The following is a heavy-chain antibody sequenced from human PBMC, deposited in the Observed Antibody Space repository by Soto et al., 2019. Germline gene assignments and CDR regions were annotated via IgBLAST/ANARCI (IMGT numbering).Heavy chain of an antibody. V-gene: IGHV1-69*01. CDR1: GGTFSSYA. CDR3: AEGPGLSSSRNGSDP. CDR2: IIPIFGTA. Sequence: QVQLVQSGAEVKKPGSSVKVSCKASGGTFSSYAISWVRQAPGQGLEWMGGIIPIFGTANYAQKFQGGVTITQDESTRTAETELSSLRTEGTGGYLRAEGPGLSSSRNGSDPRGQGTLVTVPS. J-gene: IGHJ5*02. D-gene: IGHD6-13*01.